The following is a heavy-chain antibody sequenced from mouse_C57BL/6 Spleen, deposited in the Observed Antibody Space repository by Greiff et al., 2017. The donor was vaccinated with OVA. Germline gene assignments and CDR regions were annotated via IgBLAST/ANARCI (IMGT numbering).Heavy chain of an antibody. CDR1: GYTFTSYW. CDR2: IHPNSGST. D-gene: IGHD3-1*01. CDR3: ANSGRGYYFDY. V-gene: IGHV1-64*01. Sequence: QVQLKQPGAELVKPGASVKLSCKASGYTFTSYWMHWVKQRPGQGLEWIGMIHPNSGSTNYNEKFKSKATLTVDKSSSTAYMQLSSLTSEDSAVYYCANSGRGYYFDYWGQGTTLTVSS. J-gene: IGHJ2*01.